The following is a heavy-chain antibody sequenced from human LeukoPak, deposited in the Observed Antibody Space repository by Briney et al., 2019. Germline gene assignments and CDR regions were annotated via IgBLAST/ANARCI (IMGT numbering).Heavy chain of an antibody. CDR2: IYHSEST. Sequence: SETLSLTCTVSGYSLSSGYYWGWIRQPPGKGLEWIGSIYHSESTYYNPSLKSRVTISVDTSQKQFSLKLSSVTAADTAVYYCARDHSSSRTSSLSEHKDYFDYWGQGTLVTVSS. CDR3: ARDHSSSRTSSLSEHKDYFDY. J-gene: IGHJ4*02. CDR1: GYSLSSGYY. D-gene: IGHD6-6*01. V-gene: IGHV4-38-2*02.